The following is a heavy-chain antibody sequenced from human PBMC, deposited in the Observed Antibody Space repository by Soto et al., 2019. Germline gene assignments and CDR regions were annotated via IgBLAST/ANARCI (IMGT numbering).Heavy chain of an antibody. D-gene: IGHD2-21*01. CDR2: IYYSGST. Sequence: SETLSLTCTVSGGSISSYYWSWIRQPPGKGLEWIGYIYYSGSTNYNPSLKSRVTISVDMSKNQFSLKLSSVTAADTAVYYCARRWLLLEDYGMDVWGQGTTVTVSS. CDR1: GGSISSYY. J-gene: IGHJ6*02. CDR3: ARRWLLLEDYGMDV. V-gene: IGHV4-59*01.